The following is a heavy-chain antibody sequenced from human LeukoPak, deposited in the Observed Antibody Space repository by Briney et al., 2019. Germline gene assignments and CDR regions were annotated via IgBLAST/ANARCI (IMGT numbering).Heavy chain of an antibody. V-gene: IGHV3-21*01. CDR1: GFTFSSYS. D-gene: IGHD2-2*01. J-gene: IGHJ4*02. Sequence: GGSLRLSCAASGFTFSSYSMNWVRQAPGKGLEWVSSISGSSSYIYYADSVKGRFTISRDNAKNSLYLQMNSLRAEDTAVYYCASYPPPSSWGQGTLVTVSS. CDR3: ASYPPPSS. CDR2: ISGSSSYI.